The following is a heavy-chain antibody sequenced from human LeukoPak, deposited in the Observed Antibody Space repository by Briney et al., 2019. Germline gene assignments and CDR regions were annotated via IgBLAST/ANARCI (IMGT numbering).Heavy chain of an antibody. J-gene: IGHJ4*02. Sequence: HTGGSLRLSCAASGFTFTSYEMNWVRQAPGKGLEWVSAISGSGGSTYYADSVKGRFTISRDNSKNTLYLQMNSLRAEDTAVYYCAKGIVVVPAAMGYWGQGTLLTVSS. D-gene: IGHD2-2*01. CDR2: ISGSGGST. CDR1: GFTFTSYE. V-gene: IGHV3-23*01. CDR3: AKGIVVVPAAMGY.